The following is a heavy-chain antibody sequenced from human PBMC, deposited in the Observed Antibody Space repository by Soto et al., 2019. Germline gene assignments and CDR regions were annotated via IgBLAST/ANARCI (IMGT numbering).Heavy chain of an antibody. CDR2: ISGSGGST. CDR3: AKGPDFWSGYHLDY. Sequence: GGSLRLSCAASGFTFSSYAMSWVRQAPGKGLEWVSAISGSGGSTYYADSVKGRFTISRDNSKNTLYLQMNSLRAEDTAVYYCAKGPDFWSGYHLDYWGQGTLVTVSS. J-gene: IGHJ4*02. V-gene: IGHV3-23*01. D-gene: IGHD3-3*01. CDR1: GFTFSSYA.